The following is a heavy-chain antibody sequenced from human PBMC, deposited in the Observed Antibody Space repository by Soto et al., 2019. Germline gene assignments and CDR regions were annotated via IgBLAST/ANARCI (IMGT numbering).Heavy chain of an antibody. Sequence: GGSLRLSCAASGFTFSSYAMSWVRQAPGKGLEWVSAISGSGGSTYYADSVKGRFTISRDNSKNTLYLQMNSLRAEDTAVYYCAKDGTYCSSTSCYTGFDPWGQGALVTVSS. V-gene: IGHV3-23*01. CDR2: ISGSGGST. CDR3: AKDGTYCSSTSCYTGFDP. CDR1: GFTFSSYA. D-gene: IGHD2-2*02. J-gene: IGHJ5*02.